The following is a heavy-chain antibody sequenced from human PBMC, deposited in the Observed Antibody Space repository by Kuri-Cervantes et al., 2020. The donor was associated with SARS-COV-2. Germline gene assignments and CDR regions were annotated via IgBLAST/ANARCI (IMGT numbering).Heavy chain of an antibody. D-gene: IGHD1-7*01. V-gene: IGHV3-30*04. CDR2: ISYDGSNK. CDR1: GFTFSSYA. J-gene: IGHJ6*03. CDR3: ARAPRPNFNYYMDV. Sequence: GGSLRLSCAASGFTFSSYAMHWVRQAPGKGLEWVAVISYDGSNKYYADSVKGRFTISRDNSKNTLYLQMNSLRAEDTAVYYCARAPRPNFNYYMDVWGKGTTVTVSS.